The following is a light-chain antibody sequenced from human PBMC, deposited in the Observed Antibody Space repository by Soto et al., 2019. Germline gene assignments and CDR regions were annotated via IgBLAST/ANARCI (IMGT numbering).Light chain of an antibody. V-gene: IGLV3-21*02. CDR1: NIGTNS. J-gene: IGLJ3*02. CDR2: DAS. CDR3: QVWDDSSDHWV. Sequence: SYELTQPRSVSVAPGQTARITCGGNNIGTNSVHWYQQKPGQAPVLVVDDASDRPSGIPERFSGTNSGSTATLTISWVEAGDEADYYCQVWDDSSDHWVFGGGTKLTVL.